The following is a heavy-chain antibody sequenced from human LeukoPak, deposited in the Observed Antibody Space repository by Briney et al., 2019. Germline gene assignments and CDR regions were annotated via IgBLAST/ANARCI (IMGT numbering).Heavy chain of an antibody. Sequence: GASVTVSCKASGYTFTGYYMHWVRQAPGQGLEWMGWINPNSGGTNYAQKFQGRVTMTRDTSISTAYMELSRLRCDDTAVYYCARPTVAGDAFDIWGQGTMVTVSS. CDR3: ARPTVAGDAFDI. V-gene: IGHV1-2*02. CDR2: INPNSGGT. CDR1: GYTFTGYY. D-gene: IGHD6-19*01. J-gene: IGHJ3*02.